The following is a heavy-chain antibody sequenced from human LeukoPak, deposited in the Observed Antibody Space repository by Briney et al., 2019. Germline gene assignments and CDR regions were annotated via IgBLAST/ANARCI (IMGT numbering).Heavy chain of an antibody. CDR2: INPSGGST. Sequence: ASVKVSCKASGYTFTSYYMHWVRQAPGQGLEWMGIINPSGGSTSYAQKFRGRVTMTRDTSTSTVYMEVGRLTSDDTAVYYCTRGVLPARFDFWGQGTLVTVSS. V-gene: IGHV1-46*01. J-gene: IGHJ5*01. D-gene: IGHD2-2*01. CDR1: GYTFTSYY. CDR3: TRGVLPARFDF.